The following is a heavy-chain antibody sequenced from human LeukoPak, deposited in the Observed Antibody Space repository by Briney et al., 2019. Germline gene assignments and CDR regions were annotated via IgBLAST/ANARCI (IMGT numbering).Heavy chain of an antibody. V-gene: IGHV4-34*01. CDR2: INHSGST. D-gene: IGHD6-13*01. Sequence: SETLSLTCAVYGGSFSGYYWSWIRQPPGKGQEWIGEINHSGSTNYNPSLKSRVTISVDTSKNQFSLKLSSVTAADTAVYYCARGLIAAAGRYSCWFDPWGQGTLVTVSS. CDR3: ARGLIAAAGRYSCWFDP. J-gene: IGHJ5*02. CDR1: GGSFSGYY.